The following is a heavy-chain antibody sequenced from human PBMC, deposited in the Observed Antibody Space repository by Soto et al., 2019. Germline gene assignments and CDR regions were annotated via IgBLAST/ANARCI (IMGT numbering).Heavy chain of an antibody. V-gene: IGHV4-39*01. Sequence: SETLSLTCTVSGGSISSSGFYWGWIRQPPEKGLEWIGTIYRGSTYYNPSLNSRVTIAVDTSKNQFSLKLSSVTPADTAVYYCARRYFYGSGKYGLDVWGQGTTVTVSS. CDR1: GGSISSSGFY. CDR2: IYRGST. D-gene: IGHD3-10*01. CDR3: ARRYFYGSGKYGLDV. J-gene: IGHJ6*02.